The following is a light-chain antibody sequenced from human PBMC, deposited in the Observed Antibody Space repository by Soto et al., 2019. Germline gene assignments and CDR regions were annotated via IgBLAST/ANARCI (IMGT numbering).Light chain of an antibody. J-gene: IGLJ1*01. CDR2: RNN. Sequence: QSVLTQPPSASGTPGPRVTISCSGSSSNIGSDYVYWYQQFPGTAPKLLIYRNNQRPSGVPDRFSGSKSGTSASLAISGLRSEDEADYYCAAWDDSRSGYVFGTGTKVTVL. CDR3: AAWDDSRSGYV. CDR1: SSNIGSDY. V-gene: IGLV1-47*01.